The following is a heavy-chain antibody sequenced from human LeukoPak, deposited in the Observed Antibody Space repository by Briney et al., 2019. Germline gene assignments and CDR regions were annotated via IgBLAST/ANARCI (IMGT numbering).Heavy chain of an antibody. D-gene: IGHD3-10*01. J-gene: IGHJ5*02. Sequence: PSETLSLTCTVSGGSISSSGYYWGWIRQPPGKGLEWIGSIYYSGSTYYNPSLQSRVTISVDTSKNQFSLKLSSVTAADTAVYYCVRGPPYGSGSYYRFDPWGQGTLVTVSS. V-gene: IGHV4-39*07. CDR3: VRGPPYGSGSYYRFDP. CDR1: GGSISSSGYY. CDR2: IYYSGST.